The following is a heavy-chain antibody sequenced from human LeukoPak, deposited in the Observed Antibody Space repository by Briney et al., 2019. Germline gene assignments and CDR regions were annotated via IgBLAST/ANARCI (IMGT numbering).Heavy chain of an antibody. J-gene: IGHJ6*02. CDR3: ARAPLKYSSSWLSYYYYYYGMDV. D-gene: IGHD6-13*01. CDR2: MNPNSGNT. V-gene: IGHV1-8*01. Sequence: ASVKVSCKASGYTFTSYDINWVRHATGQGLEWMGWMNPNSGNTGYAQKFQGRVTMTRNTSISTAYMELSSLRSEDTAVYYCARAPLKYSSSWLSYYYYYYGMDVWGRGTTVTVSS. CDR1: GYTFTSYD.